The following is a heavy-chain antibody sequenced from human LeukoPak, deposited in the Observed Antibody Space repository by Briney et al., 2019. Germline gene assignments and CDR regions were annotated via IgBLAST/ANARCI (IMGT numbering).Heavy chain of an antibody. CDR2: ISGNGSTT. V-gene: IGHV3-23*01. D-gene: IGHD7-27*01. J-gene: IGHJ4*02. Sequence: ESLSLTCAAYGLAFNSYDLSWIRQPPGKGLEWVSDISGNGSTTYYADSVKGRFTISRDNSKNTLYLQMSSVRAEDTALYYCAKDRTWGLDYWGQGTLVTVSS. CDR1: GLAFNSYD. CDR3: AKDRTWGLDY.